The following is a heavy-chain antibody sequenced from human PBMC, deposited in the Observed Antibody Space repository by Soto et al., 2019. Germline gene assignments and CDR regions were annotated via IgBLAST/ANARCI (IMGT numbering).Heavy chain of an antibody. Sequence: KPXGTLSLTCSISGGSISNYYWSGIRQSPGNRLEWIGYIHYSGGTNSNPSLKSRVAMSVDTSKNQFSLKLSSVTAADTAVYYCARDRYGSTLDYWGQGKLVTVS. J-gene: IGHJ4*02. CDR1: GGSISNYY. CDR3: ARDRYGSTLDY. CDR2: IHYSGGT. V-gene: IGHV4-59*01. D-gene: IGHD3-10*01.